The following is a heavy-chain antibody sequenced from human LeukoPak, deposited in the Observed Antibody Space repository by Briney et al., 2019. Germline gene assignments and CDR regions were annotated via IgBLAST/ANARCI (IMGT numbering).Heavy chain of an antibody. CDR2: ISSSSSYI. CDR3: ARDKMVVAATLYDAFDI. J-gene: IGHJ3*02. Sequence: GGSLRLSCAASGFTFSSYSMNWVRQAPGKGREWVSSISSSSSYIYYADSVKGRFTISRDNAKNSLYLQMNSLRAEDTAVYYCARDKMVVAATLYDAFDIWGQGTMVTVSS. CDR1: GFTFSSYS. D-gene: IGHD2-15*01. V-gene: IGHV3-21*01.